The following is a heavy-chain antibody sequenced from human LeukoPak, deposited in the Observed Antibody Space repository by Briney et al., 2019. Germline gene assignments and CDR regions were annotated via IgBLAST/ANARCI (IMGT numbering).Heavy chain of an antibody. D-gene: IGHD6-6*01. CDR3: ARHQYSSWSPFDY. V-gene: IGHV4-61*02. CDR2: IYTSGST. Sequence: PSETLSLTCTISGGSISSGTYFWSWIRQPAGKELEWIGRIYTSGSTNYNPSLKSRVTISVDTSKNQFSLKLNSVTAADTAVYYCARHQYSSWSPFDYWGQGTLVTVSS. CDR1: GGSISSGTYF. J-gene: IGHJ4*02.